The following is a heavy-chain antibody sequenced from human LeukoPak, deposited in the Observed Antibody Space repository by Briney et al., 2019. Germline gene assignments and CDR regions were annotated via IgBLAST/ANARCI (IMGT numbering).Heavy chain of an antibody. V-gene: IGHV3-30*18. J-gene: IGHJ6*02. CDR1: GFTFSSYG. Sequence: PGRSLRLSCAASGFTFSSYGMHWVRQAPGKGLEWVAIISYDGSNKYYADSVKGRFTISRDNSKNTLYLQMNSLRAEDTAVYYCAKDRQPYCSSTSCYKYYYGMDVWGQGTTVTVPS. D-gene: IGHD2-2*02. CDR3: AKDRQPYCSSTSCYKYYYGMDV. CDR2: ISYDGSNK.